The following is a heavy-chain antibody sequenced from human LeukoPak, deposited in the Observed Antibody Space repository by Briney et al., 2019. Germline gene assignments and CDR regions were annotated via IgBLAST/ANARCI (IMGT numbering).Heavy chain of an antibody. V-gene: IGHV3-49*04. CDR1: GFTFGDYA. D-gene: IGHD4-17*01. Sequence: GGSLRLSCTASGFTFGDYAMSWVRQAPGKGLEWVGFIRSKAYGGTTEYAASVKGRFTISRDDSKSIAYLQMNSLKTEDTAVYYCTRDRDYGDYYYYMDVWGKGTTVTVSS. CDR2: IRSKAYGGTT. J-gene: IGHJ6*03. CDR3: TRDRDYGDYYYYMDV.